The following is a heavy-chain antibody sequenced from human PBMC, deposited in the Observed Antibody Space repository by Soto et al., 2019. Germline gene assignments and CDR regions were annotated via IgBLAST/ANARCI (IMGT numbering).Heavy chain of an antibody. V-gene: IGHV3-23*01. CDR3: AKARAQYYDFWSGYPVDY. Sequence: PGGSLRLSCAASGDTFSSYAMSWVRQDPGKGLEWVSAISGSGGSTYYADSVKGRFTISRDNSKNTLYLQMNSLRAEDTAVYYCAKARAQYYDFWSGYPVDYWGQGTLVTVSS. CDR1: GDTFSSYA. CDR2: ISGSGGST. J-gene: IGHJ4*02. D-gene: IGHD3-3*01.